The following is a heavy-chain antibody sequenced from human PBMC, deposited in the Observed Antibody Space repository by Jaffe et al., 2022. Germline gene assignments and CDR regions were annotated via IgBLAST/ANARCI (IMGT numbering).Heavy chain of an antibody. V-gene: IGHV4-39*01. CDR2: IYYSGST. CDR1: GGSISSSSYY. D-gene: IGHD6-19*01. J-gene: IGHJ3*02. Sequence: QLQLQESGPGLVKPSETLSLTCTVSGGSISSSSYYWGWIRQPPGKGLEWIGSIYYSGSTYYNPSLKSRVTISVDTSKNQFSLKLSSVTAADTAVYYCARAPLRIYSSGWFNRPLANDAFDIWGQGTMVTVSS. CDR3: ARAPLRIYSSGWFNRPLANDAFDI.